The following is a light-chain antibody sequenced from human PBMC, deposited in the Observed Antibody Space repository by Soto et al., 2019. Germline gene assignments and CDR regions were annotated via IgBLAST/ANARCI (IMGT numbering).Light chain of an antibody. CDR2: DAS. CDR3: QQYGSSPIT. Sequence: DIVLTQSPATLCLSPGERATLSFGASQSVSSSYLAWYQQKPGLAPRLLIYDASSRATGIPDRFSGRGSGTDFTLTISRLEPEDFAVYYCQQYGSSPITFGQGTRLEIK. J-gene: IGKJ5*01. V-gene: IGKV3D-20*01. CDR1: QSVSSSY.